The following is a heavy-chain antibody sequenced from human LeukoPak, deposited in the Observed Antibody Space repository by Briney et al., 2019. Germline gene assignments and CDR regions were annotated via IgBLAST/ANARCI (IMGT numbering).Heavy chain of an antibody. CDR2: IWYDGSNK. V-gene: IGHV3-30*02. D-gene: IGHD5-12*01. CDR3: AKLGGYDGGLRGAFDI. Sequence: GGSLRLSCAASGFTFSSYGMHWVRQAPGKGLEWVAVIWYDGSNKYYADSVKGRFTISRDNSKNTLYLQMNSLRAEDTALYYCAKLGGYDGGLRGAFDIWGQGTMVTVSS. J-gene: IGHJ3*02. CDR1: GFTFSSYG.